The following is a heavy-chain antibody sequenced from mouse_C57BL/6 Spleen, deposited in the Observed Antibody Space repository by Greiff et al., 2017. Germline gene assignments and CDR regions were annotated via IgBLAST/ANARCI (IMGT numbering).Heavy chain of an antibody. V-gene: IGHV1-20*01. Sequence: VQLQQSGPELVKPGDSVKISCKASGYSFTGYFMNWVMQSPGQSLEWIGRINPYNGDTFYNQKFKGKATLTVDKSSSTAYMQLRGLTSGDSAVYYCASEWVGYAMDYWGQGTSVTVSS. J-gene: IGHJ4*01. CDR2: INPYNGDT. D-gene: IGHD1-1*01. CDR1: GYSFTGYF. CDR3: ASEWVGYAMDY.